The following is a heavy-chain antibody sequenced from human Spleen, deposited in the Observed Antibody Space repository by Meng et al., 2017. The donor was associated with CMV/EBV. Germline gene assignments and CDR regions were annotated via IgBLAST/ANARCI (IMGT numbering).Heavy chain of an antibody. CDR2: INDSGTT. J-gene: IGHJ4*02. V-gene: IGHV4-59*12. CDR1: GGPINDYS. Sequence: SETLSLTCTVSGGPINDYSWTWIRQPPGRGLEWIGYINDSGTTKYNAALKSRITLSLDTSKKQVSLMLSSVTAADTAVYFCAKTPPREDFSAYYPFYFDYWGQGALVTVSS. CDR3: AKTPPREDFSAYYPFYFDY. D-gene: IGHD3-3*01.